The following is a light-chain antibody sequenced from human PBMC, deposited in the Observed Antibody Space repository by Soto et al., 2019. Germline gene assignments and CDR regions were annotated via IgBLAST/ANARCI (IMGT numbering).Light chain of an antibody. V-gene: IGLV2-18*02. CDR2: EVS. CDR1: SSDVGSYNR. Sequence: QSVLPQPPSVSGSPGQSVTISCTGTSSDVGSYNRVSWYQQPPGTAPKLMIYEVSNRPSGVPDRFSGSKSGNTASLTISGLQAEDEADYYCSSYTGSSTYVFGTGTKVTVL. CDR3: SSYTGSSTYV. J-gene: IGLJ1*01.